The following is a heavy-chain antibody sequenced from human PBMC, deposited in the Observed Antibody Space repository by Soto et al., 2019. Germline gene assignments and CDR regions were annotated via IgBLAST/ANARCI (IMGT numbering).Heavy chain of an antibody. CDR1: GFTFRSDA. J-gene: IGHJ5*02. CDR3: AKSAATITFWFEP. V-gene: IGHV3-23*01. Sequence: PGGALRLSGSASGFTFRSDAMSLVRQAPGKGLEWVSAISGSGGSTYYADSVKGRFTISRDNSKNTLYLQMNSLRAEDTAVYYCAKSAATITFWFEPWGQGNLVIVYS. D-gene: IGHD5-12*01. CDR2: ISGSGGST.